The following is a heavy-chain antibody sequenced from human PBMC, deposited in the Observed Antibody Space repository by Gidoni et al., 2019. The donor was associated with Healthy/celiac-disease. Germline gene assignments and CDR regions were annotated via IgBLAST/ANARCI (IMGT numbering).Heavy chain of an antibody. V-gene: IGHV3-15*01. J-gene: IGHJ4*02. D-gene: IGHD3-3*01. CDR3: TTDLTRYYDFWSGYAILDY. Sequence: EVQLVESGGGLVKPGGSLRLSCAASGFTFSNAWMSWVRQAPGKGLEWVGRIKSKTDGGTTDYAAPVKGRFTISRDDSKNTLYLQMNSLKTEDTAVYYCTTDLTRYYDFWSGYAILDYWGQGTLVTVSS. CDR1: GFTFSNAW. CDR2: IKSKTDGGTT.